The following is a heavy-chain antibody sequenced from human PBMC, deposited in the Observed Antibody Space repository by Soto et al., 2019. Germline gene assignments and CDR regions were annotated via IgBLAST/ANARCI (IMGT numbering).Heavy chain of an antibody. J-gene: IGHJ3*02. D-gene: IGHD3-3*01. Sequence: QVQLQESGPGLVKPSQTLSLTCTVSGGSISSGGYYWSWIRQHPGKGLEWIGYIYYSGSTYYNPSLKSRVTISGDTSKNQFSLKLSSVTAADTAVYYCARESYYDFWSGSDAFDIWGQGTMVTVSS. CDR3: ARESYYDFWSGSDAFDI. CDR2: IYYSGST. V-gene: IGHV4-31*03. CDR1: GGSISSGGYY.